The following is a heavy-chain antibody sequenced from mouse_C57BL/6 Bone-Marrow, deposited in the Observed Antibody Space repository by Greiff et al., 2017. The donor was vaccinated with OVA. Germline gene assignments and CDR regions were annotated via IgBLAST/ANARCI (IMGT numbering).Heavy chain of an antibody. CDR1: GYTFTSYW. CDR2: IHPNSGST. V-gene: IGHV1-64*01. CDR3: ARTRRRFYAMDY. J-gene: IGHJ4*01. Sequence: QVQLQQPGAELVKPGASVKLSCKASGYTFTSYWMHWVKQRPGQGLEWIGMIHPNSGSTNYNEKFKSKATLTVDKSSSTAYMQLSSLTSEDSEGYCCARTRRRFYAMDYWGQGTSVTVSS. D-gene: IGHD1-1*01.